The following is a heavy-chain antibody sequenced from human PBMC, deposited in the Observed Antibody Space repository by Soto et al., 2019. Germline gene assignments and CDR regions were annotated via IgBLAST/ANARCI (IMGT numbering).Heavy chain of an antibody. CDR2: ISGSGGST. CDR3: AKGQQIVVVPAADS. D-gene: IGHD2-2*01. CDR1: GFTFSSYA. V-gene: IGHV3-23*01. J-gene: IGHJ4*02. Sequence: GGSLRLSCAASGFTFSSYAMSWVRQAPGKGLEWVSAISGSGGSTYYADSVKGRFTISRDNSKNTLYLQMNSLRAEDTAVYYCAKGQQIVVVPAADSWGQGTLVTVSS.